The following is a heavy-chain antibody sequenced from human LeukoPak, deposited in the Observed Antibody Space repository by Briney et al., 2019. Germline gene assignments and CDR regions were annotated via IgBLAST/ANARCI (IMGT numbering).Heavy chain of an antibody. Sequence: PSQTLSLTCTVSGGSISSSSYYWGWIRQPPGKGLEWIGSIYYSGSTYYNPSLKSRVTISVDTSKNQFSLKLSSVTAADTAVYYCAGLPPEYYDSSGYPPWYFDLWGRGTLVTVSS. CDR2: IYYSGST. V-gene: IGHV4-39*07. CDR1: GGSISSSSYY. CDR3: AGLPPEYYDSSGYPPWYFDL. D-gene: IGHD3-22*01. J-gene: IGHJ2*01.